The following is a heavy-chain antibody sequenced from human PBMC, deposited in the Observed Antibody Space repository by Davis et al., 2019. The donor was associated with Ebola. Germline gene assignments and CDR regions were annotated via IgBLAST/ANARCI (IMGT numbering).Heavy chain of an antibody. D-gene: IGHD5-18*01. V-gene: IGHV6-1*01. CDR1: GDSVSTAG. CDR3: ARGWLRTGLDV. J-gene: IGHJ6*02. CDR2: TYYTSKWYN. Sequence: PSETLSLTCAISGDSVSTAGWNWIRQSPSRGLEWLGRTYYTSKWYNDYAESVRSRITVNADTSKNQLSLQLNSVTPEDTALYYCARGWLRTGLDVWGEGTTVTV.